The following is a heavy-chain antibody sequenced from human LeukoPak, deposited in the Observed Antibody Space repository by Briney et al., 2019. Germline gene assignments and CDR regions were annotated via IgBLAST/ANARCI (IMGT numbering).Heavy chain of an antibody. Sequence: GGSLRLSCAASGFTFSNAWMSWVRQAPGKGLEWVGRIKGKTDGGTTDYAAPVKGRFTISRDDSKNTLYLQMNSLKTEDTAVYYCTTDMATIFRGQKPFDYWGQGTLVTVSS. CDR2: IKGKTDGGTT. J-gene: IGHJ4*02. D-gene: IGHD5-24*01. CDR3: TTDMATIFRGQKPFDY. CDR1: GFTFSNAW. V-gene: IGHV3-15*01.